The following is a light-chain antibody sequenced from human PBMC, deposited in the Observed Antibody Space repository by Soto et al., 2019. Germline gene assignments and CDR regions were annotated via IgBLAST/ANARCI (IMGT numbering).Light chain of an antibody. J-gene: IGKJ1*01. CDR3: QQYGSSPRT. CDR1: QSVSSSY. Sequence: TQSPGTLSLSPGDRATLSCRASQSVSSSYLAWYQQKPGQAPRLLIYGASSRATGIPDRFSGSGSGTDFTLTISRLEPEDFAVYYCQQYGSSPRTFGQGTKVDIK. CDR2: GAS. V-gene: IGKV3-20*01.